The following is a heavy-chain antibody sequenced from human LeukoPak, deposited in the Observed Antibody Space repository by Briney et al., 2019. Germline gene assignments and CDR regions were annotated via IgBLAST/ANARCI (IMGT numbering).Heavy chain of an antibody. J-gene: IGHJ5*02. D-gene: IGHD2-2*01. CDR2: ISYDGSND. CDR1: GFTFSNYG. V-gene: IGHV3-30*18. Sequence: GRSLRLSCAASGFTFSNYGMHWVRQAPGKGLEWVAVISYDGSNDYYVDSVKGRFTISRDNSKNTLYLQMNSLRAEDTAVYYCAKGYCSSTSCPNWFDPWGQGTLVTVSS. CDR3: AKGYCSSTSCPNWFDP.